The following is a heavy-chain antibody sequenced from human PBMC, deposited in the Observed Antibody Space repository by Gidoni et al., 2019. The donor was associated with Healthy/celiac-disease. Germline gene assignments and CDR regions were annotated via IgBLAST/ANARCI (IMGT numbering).Heavy chain of an antibody. J-gene: IGHJ6*02. D-gene: IGHD6-13*01. V-gene: IGHV3-30*04. Sequence: QVQLVESGGGVVQPGRSLRLSCAASGFTFSSYAMHWVRQAPGKGLEWVAVISYDGSNKYYADSVKGRFTISRDNSKNTLYLQMNSLRAEDTAVYYCARGLAADYYYYGMDVWGQGTTVTVSS. CDR2: ISYDGSNK. CDR3: ARGLAADYYYYGMDV. CDR1: GFTFSSYA.